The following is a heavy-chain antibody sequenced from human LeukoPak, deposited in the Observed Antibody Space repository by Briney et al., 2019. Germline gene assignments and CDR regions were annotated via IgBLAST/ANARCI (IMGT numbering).Heavy chain of an antibody. D-gene: IGHD3-22*01. CDR2: ISYDGSNK. J-gene: IGHJ4*02. CDR3: AKDGIVVSYFDY. V-gene: IGHV3-30*18. Sequence: PGGSLRLSCAASGFTFSSYGMHWVRQAPGKGLECVAVISYDGSNKYYADSVKSRFTISRDNSKNTLYLQMNSLRAEDTAMYYCAKDGIVVSYFDYWGQGTLVTVSS. CDR1: GFTFSSYG.